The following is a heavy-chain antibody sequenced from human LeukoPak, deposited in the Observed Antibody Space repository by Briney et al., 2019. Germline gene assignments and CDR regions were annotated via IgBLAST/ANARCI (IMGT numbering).Heavy chain of an antibody. CDR1: GFTFTNYW. CDR3: ARGDGWLQPTPLDAFDI. CDR2: LPPDELDI. Sequence: GGSLRLSCAASGFTFTNYWMHWVRQAPGMGLVWVSRLPPDELDIIYADSVKGRFTISRDNAKNSLYLQMNSLRAEDTAVYYCARGDGWLQPTPLDAFDIWGQGTMVTVSS. J-gene: IGHJ3*02. D-gene: IGHD5-24*01. V-gene: IGHV3-74*01.